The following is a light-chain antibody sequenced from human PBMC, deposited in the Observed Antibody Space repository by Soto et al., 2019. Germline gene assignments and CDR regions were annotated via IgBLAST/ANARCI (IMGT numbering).Light chain of an antibody. J-gene: IGKJ5*01. CDR3: QQRSSWPRIT. CDR1: QSVSSN. CDR2: GAS. Sequence: IVMTQSQATLSVSPGSRSPLSGRGSQSVSSNLAWYQQKPGQAPRLLIYGASTRATGIPARFSGSGSGTEFSLTINSLQSEDFAVYSCQQRSSWPRITFGQGTRLEIK. V-gene: IGKV3-15*01.